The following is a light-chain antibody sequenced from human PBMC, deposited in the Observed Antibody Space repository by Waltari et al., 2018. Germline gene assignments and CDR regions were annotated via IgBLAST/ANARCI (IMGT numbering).Light chain of an antibody. V-gene: IGLV1-40*01. CDR3: QSFDNNLSGSV. CDR1: SSNFGAGYD. Sequence: QSVLTQPPSMSGAPGQKVTIPCTGGSSNFGAGYDVHWYQQFPGAAPKLLILGNTNRAAGVPGRFSGSKSGTSASLAIAGLQSEDEAVYYCQSFDNNLSGSVFGGGTKLTVL. CDR2: GNT. J-gene: IGLJ3*02.